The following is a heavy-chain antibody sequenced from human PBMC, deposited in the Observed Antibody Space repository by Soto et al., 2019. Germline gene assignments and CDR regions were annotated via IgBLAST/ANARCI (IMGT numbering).Heavy chain of an antibody. CDR3: VRSRQMESGNDYGLDV. J-gene: IGHJ6*02. Sequence: QVQLQESGSGLVKPSQSLSLTCTVSGVSLNTADTWWSWIRQSPGKGLEFIGYYHSGGSTYYDASFRSRVIIAADSSNTQFSLKLSSGTVADTVVYFCVRSRQMESGNDYGLDVWGQGTTVTVSS. CDR1: GVSLNTADTW. D-gene: IGHD1-1*01. CDR2: YHSGGST. V-gene: IGHV4-30-4*01.